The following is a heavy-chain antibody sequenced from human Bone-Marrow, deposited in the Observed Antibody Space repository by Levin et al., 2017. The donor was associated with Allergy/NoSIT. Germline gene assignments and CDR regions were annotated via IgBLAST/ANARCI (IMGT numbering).Heavy chain of an antibody. D-gene: IGHD2-15*01. CDR3: ATLSEASASYY. CDR1: GFTFSKYG. J-gene: IGHJ4*02. Sequence: PGESLKISCAASGFTFSKYGMIWVRQAPGRGLEWVSAITSDGGSPFYADFVKGRFTISRDNSKNTLYLQMASLRAEDTAIYYCATLSEASASYYWGQGTLVTVSS. V-gene: IGHV3-23*01. CDR2: ITSDGGSP.